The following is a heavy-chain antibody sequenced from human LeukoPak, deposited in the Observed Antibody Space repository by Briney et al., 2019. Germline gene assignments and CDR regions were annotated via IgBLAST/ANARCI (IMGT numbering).Heavy chain of an antibody. D-gene: IGHD3-10*01. CDR3: AKDFPPYGSGSSLNY. V-gene: IGHV3-21*01. CDR2: ISSSSSYI. Sequence: GGSLRLSCAASGFTFSSYSMNWVRQAPGKGLEWVSSISSSSSYIYYADSVKGRFTISRDNSKNTLYLQMNSLRAEDTAVYYCAKDFPPYGSGSSLNYWGQGTLVTVSS. J-gene: IGHJ4*02. CDR1: GFTFSSYS.